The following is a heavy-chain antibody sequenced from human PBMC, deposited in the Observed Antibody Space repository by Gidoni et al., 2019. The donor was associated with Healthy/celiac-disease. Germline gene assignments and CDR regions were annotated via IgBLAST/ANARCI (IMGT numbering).Heavy chain of an antibody. CDR3: ARGAAYCGGDCYLSFDY. J-gene: IGHJ4*02. Sequence: QVQLVESGGGVVQPGRSLRLSCAASGFTFSSYGMHWVRQAPGKGLGWVAVIWYDGSNKYYADSVKGRFTISRDNSKNTLYLQMNSLRAEDTAVYYCARGAAYCGGDCYLSFDYWGQGTLVTVSS. CDR2: IWYDGSNK. CDR1: GFTFSSYG. D-gene: IGHD2-21*02. V-gene: IGHV3-33*01.